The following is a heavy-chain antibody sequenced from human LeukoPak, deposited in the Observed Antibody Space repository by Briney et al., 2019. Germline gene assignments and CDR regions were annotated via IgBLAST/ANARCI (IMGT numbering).Heavy chain of an antibody. D-gene: IGHD3-22*01. Sequence: VASVKVSCTASGGTFSSYAISWVRQAPGQGLEWMGGITPMFGTANYAQKFQGRVTITADESTSTAYMELSSLRSEDTAVYYCVRDGSYYDSSGYYYLYWGQGTLVIVSS. J-gene: IGHJ4*02. CDR3: VRDGSYYDSSGYYYLY. V-gene: IGHV1-69*13. CDR1: GGTFSSYA. CDR2: ITPMFGTA.